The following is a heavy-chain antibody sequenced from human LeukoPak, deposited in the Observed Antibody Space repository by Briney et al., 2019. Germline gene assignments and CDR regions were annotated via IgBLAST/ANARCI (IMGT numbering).Heavy chain of an antibody. CDR1: GFTFDDYA. Sequence: PGRSLRLSRAASGFTFDDYAMHWVRQPPGKGLEWVAGISRDSRVTGYADSVKGRFTISRDSGEKFVYLQMNSLRTEDTALYYCAKVIAHLSYAMDVWGQGTTVTVSS. V-gene: IGHV3-9*01. D-gene: IGHD2-15*01. CDR3: AKVIAHLSYAMDV. J-gene: IGHJ6*02. CDR2: ISRDSRVT.